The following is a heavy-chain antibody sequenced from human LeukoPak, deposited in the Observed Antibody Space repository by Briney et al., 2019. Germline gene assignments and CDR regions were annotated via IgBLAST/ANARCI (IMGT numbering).Heavy chain of an antibody. Sequence: SETLSLTCAVYGGSFSGYYWSWIRQPPGKGLEWIGEINHSGSTNYNPSLKSRVTISVDTSKNQFSLKLSTVTAADTAVYYCARGEYSSSWYFRDYYYMDVWGKGTTVTVSS. D-gene: IGHD6-13*01. V-gene: IGHV4-34*01. J-gene: IGHJ6*03. CDR1: GGSFSGYY. CDR3: ARGEYSSSWYFRDYYYMDV. CDR2: INHSGST.